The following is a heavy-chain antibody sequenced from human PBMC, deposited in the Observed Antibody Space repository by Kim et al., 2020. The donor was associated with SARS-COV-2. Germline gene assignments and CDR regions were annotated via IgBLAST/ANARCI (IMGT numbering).Heavy chain of an antibody. CDR2: ISGGGGSK. D-gene: IGHD6-13*01. CDR3: AKGSSNWYPRYWFDP. CDR1: GFTFNNYA. Sequence: GGSLRLSCVASGFTFNNYALTWVRQAPGKGLEWVSVISGGGGSKKYADSVRGRFTISSDNSKNTLYLQRNRMRVEDTAVYYCAKGSSNWYPRYWFDPWGQGTRVIGTS. J-gene: IGHJ5*02. V-gene: IGHV3-23*01.